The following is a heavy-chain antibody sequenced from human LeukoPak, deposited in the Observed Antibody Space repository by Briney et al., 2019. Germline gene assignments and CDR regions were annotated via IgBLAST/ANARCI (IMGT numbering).Heavy chain of an antibody. CDR2: IYSGGST. V-gene: IGHV3-53*01. Sequence: PGGSLRLSCAASGFTFTDYYMSWVRQAPGKGLEWVSVIYSGGSTYYADSVKGRFTISRDNSKNTLYLQMNSLRAEDTAVYYCARSLTVTTYFDYWGQGTLVTVSS. CDR3: ARSLTVTTYFDY. CDR1: GFTFTDYY. J-gene: IGHJ4*02. D-gene: IGHD4-17*01.